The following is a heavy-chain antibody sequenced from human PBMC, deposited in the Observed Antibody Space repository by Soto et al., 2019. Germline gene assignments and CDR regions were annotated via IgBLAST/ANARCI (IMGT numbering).Heavy chain of an antibody. Sequence: QVHLVQSGAEVKKPGASVKVSCKASGYTFTNYYMHWVRQAPGQGLEWMGMINPRGGRTTYPQKFQDRVTMTSDTSMSTIYMDLSSLRSVDTAVYYCARDLAVYYDDSNTPYNGFDIWGQGTMVTVSS. D-gene: IGHD3-22*01. V-gene: IGHV1-46*03. CDR3: ARDLAVYYDDSNTPYNGFDI. CDR2: INPRGGRT. CDR1: GYTFTNYY. J-gene: IGHJ3*02.